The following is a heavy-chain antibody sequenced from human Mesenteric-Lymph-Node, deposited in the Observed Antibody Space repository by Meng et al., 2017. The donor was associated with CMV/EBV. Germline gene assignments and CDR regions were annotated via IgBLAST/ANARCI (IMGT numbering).Heavy chain of an antibody. CDR1: GSTFTSYD. V-gene: IGHV1-8*03. CDR3: AREGGIAAALLDY. Sequence: ASVKVSCKASGSTFTSYDINWVRQATGQGREWMGWMNPNSGNTGYAQKFQGRVTITRNTSISTAYMELSSLRSEDTAVYYCAREGGIAAALLDYWGQGTLVTVSS. D-gene: IGHD6-13*01. CDR2: MNPNSGNT. J-gene: IGHJ4*02.